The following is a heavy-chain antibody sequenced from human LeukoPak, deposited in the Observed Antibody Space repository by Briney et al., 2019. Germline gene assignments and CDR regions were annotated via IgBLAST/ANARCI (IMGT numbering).Heavy chain of an antibody. J-gene: IGHJ4*02. D-gene: IGHD3-22*01. CDR2: INSDGSTT. Sequence: GGSLRLSCAASGFTFSSSWMHCVRQAPGKGLVWVSRINSDGSTTTYADSVKGRFAISRDNAKNTVYLQMNSLRAEDTAVYYCARAMISGSDYWGQGTLVTVSS. V-gene: IGHV3-74*01. CDR3: ARAMISGSDY. CDR1: GFTFSSSW.